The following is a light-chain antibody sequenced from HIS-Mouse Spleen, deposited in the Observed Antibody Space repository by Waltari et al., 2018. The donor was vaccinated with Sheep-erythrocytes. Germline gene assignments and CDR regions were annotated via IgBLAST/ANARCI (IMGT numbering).Light chain of an antibody. Sequence: SYELTQPPSVSVSPGQTARITCSGDALPKKYAYWYQQKSGQAHVLVIYEDSKRPSGIPEGFSGSSSGTMATLTISGGQVEDEADYYCYSTDSSGNHWVFGGGTKLTVL. CDR3: YSTDSSGNHWV. CDR2: EDS. J-gene: IGLJ3*02. V-gene: IGLV3-10*01. CDR1: ALPKKY.